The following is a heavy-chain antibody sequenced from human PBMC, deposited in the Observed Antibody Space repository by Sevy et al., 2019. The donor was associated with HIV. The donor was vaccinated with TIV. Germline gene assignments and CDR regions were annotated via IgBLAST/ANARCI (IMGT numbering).Heavy chain of an antibody. CDR1: GFTFSSYD. V-gene: IGHV3-33*01. CDR3: AGESPSDWYLDS. CDR2: IWFDGNKK. J-gene: IGHJ4*01. D-gene: IGHD6-19*01. Sequence: GGSLRLSCAASGFTFSSYDMRWVRQAPGKGLEWVAAIWFDGNKKYYEDSVKGRFTIFRDNSKNTQYLQMNSLRAEDTAVYYCAGESPSDWYLDSWGQGTLVTVSS.